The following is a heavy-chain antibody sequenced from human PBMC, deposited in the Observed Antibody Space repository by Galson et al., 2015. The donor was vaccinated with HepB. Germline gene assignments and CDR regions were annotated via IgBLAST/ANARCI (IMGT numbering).Heavy chain of an antibody. D-gene: IGHD3-10*01. V-gene: IGHV3-30*18. CDR1: GFTFSSYG. Sequence: SLRLSCAASGFTFSSYGMHWVRQAPGKGLEWVAVISYDGSNNYYADSVKGRFTISRDNSKNTLYLQMNSLRAEDTAVYYCAKDPLLWFGVGGMDVWGQGTTVPVSS. CDR3: AKDPLLWFGVGGMDV. CDR2: ISYDGSNN. J-gene: IGHJ6*02.